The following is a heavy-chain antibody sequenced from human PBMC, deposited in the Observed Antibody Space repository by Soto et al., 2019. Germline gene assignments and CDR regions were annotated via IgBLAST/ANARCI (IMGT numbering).Heavy chain of an antibody. Sequence: ASVKVSCKASGYTFTSYGISWVRQAPGQGLEWMGWISAYNGNTNYAQKLQGRVTMTTDTSTSTAYMELRSLRSDDTAVYYCARDRRGVRGAPNAFDIWGQGTMVTVSS. CDR2: ISAYNGNT. J-gene: IGHJ3*02. CDR1: GYTFTSYG. D-gene: IGHD3-10*01. V-gene: IGHV1-18*01. CDR3: ARDRRGVRGAPNAFDI.